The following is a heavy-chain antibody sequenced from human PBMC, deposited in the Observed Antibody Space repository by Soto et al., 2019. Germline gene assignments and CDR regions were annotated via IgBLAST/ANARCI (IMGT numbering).Heavy chain of an antibody. CDR3: ASTVSYSSSWYGQDY. CDR1: GFTFSSYP. J-gene: IGHJ4*02. D-gene: IGHD6-13*01. V-gene: IGHV3-23*01. Sequence: GGSLRLSCAASGFTFSSYPMSWVRQAPGKGLEWVSAISGSGGSTYYADSVKGRFTISRDNSKNTLYLQMNSLRAEDTAVYYCASTVSYSSSWYGQDYWGQGTLVTVSS. CDR2: ISGSGGST.